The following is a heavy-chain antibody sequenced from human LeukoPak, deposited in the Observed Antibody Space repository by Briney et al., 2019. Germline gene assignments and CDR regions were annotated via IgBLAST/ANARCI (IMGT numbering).Heavy chain of an antibody. CDR3: AREDPTAMVTDY. J-gene: IGHJ4*02. CDR2: IYYSGST. CDR1: GGSISSGDYY. D-gene: IGHD5-18*01. V-gene: IGHV4-30-4*01. Sequence: PSETLSLTCTVSGGSISSGDYYWSWIRQPPGKGLEWIGYIYYSGSTYYNPSLKSRVTISVDTSKNRFSLKLSSVTAADTAVYYCAREDPTAMVTDYWGQGTLVTVSS.